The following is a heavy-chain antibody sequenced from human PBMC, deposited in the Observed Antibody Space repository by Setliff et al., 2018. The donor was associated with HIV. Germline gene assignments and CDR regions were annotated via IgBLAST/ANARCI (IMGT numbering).Heavy chain of an antibody. CDR1: GYTFSDYG. J-gene: IGHJ4*02. V-gene: IGHV1-18*01. CDR3: ARDVGRDGYCFDH. Sequence: ASVKVSCKASGYTFSDYGISWVRQAPGQGLEWMGWISAHNGRINYAQKFQGRVTMTTDRSTSTAYMELRSLRSDDTAVYYCARDVGRDGYCFDHWGQGTLGTVS. D-gene: IGHD5-12*01. CDR2: ISAHNGRI.